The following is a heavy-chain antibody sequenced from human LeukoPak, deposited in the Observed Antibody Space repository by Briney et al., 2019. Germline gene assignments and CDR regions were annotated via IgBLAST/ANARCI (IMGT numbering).Heavy chain of an antibody. CDR3: ARLVAGYSSGWSGRGWFDP. D-gene: IGHD6-19*01. CDR1: GYSFTSYW. CDR2: IYPGDSDT. Sequence: GESLKISCKGSGYSFTSYWIGWVRQMPGEGLEWMGIIYPGDSDTRYSPSFQGQVTISADKSISTAYLQWSSLKASDTAMYYCARLVAGYSSGWSGRGWFDPWGQGTLVTVSS. J-gene: IGHJ5*02. V-gene: IGHV5-51*01.